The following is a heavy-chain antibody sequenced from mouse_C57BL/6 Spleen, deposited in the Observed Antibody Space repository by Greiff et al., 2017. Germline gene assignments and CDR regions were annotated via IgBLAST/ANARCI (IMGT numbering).Heavy chain of an antibody. CDR1: GYTFTSYW. V-gene: IGHV1-53*01. Sequence: QVQLQQSGTELVKPGASVKLSCKASGYTFTSYWMHWVKQRPGQGLEWIGNINPSNGGTNYNEKFKSKATLTVDKSSSTAYMQLSSLTSEDSAVYYCARFGTTVVATNAMDYWGQGTSVTVSS. CDR2: INPSNGGT. D-gene: IGHD1-1*01. J-gene: IGHJ4*01. CDR3: ARFGTTVVATNAMDY.